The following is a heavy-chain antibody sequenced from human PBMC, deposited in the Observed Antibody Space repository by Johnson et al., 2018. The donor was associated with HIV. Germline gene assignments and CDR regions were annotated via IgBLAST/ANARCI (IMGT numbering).Heavy chain of an antibody. Sequence: QVQLMESGGGLVKPGGSLRLSCAVSGFTFSDHYMSWIRQAPGKGLEWVSYISSSSSSIYYADSVKGRFTISRDNAKNSLYLQMNSLRAEDTAVYYCAREGSVGATIFTMFDAFDIWGQGTMVTVSS. CDR1: GFTFSDHY. CDR3: AREGSVGATIFTMFDAFDI. D-gene: IGHD1-26*01. CDR2: ISSSSSSI. J-gene: IGHJ3*02. V-gene: IGHV3-11*04.